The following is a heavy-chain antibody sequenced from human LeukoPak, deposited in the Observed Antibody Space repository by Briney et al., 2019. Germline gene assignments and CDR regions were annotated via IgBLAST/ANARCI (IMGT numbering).Heavy chain of an antibody. J-gene: IGHJ4*02. CDR3: ASSVLNGSGSYGSNGPDHAEIDY. V-gene: IGHV5-10-1*01. D-gene: IGHD3-10*01. CDR2: IDPSDSYT. Sequence: GESLKISCKGSGYSFTSYWISWVRQMPGKGLKWMGRIDPSDSYTNYSPSFQGHVTISADKSISTAYLQWSSLKASDTAMYYCASSVLNGSGSYGSNGPDHAEIDYWGQGTLVTVSS. CDR1: GYSFTSYW.